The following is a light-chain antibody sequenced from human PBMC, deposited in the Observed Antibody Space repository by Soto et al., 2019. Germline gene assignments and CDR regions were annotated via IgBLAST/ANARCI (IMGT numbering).Light chain of an antibody. J-gene: IGLJ2*01. Sequence: QSVLTQPPSASGSPGQSVTISCTGTSSDVGGYNYVSWYQQHPGKAPKLMIYEVSKRPAGVPDRFSGSKSGNTASLTVSGLQYEEEADYYCSSYAGSNNLVFGGGTKLTVL. CDR1: SSDVGGYNY. CDR2: EVS. CDR3: SSYAGSNNLV. V-gene: IGLV2-8*01.